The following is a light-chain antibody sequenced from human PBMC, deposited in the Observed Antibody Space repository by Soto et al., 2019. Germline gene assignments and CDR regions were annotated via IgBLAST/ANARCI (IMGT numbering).Light chain of an antibody. CDR1: QTVTSFY. CDR3: QQYGSSPFT. Sequence: DIVLTQSPGTLSLSPGERATLSCRASQTVTSFYLAWYQQKPGQAPRLLIYGASSRATGIPDRFSGSGSGTDFTLTISRLEPEDCAVYYCQQYGSSPFTFGQGTKLEIK. J-gene: IGKJ2*01. V-gene: IGKV3-20*01. CDR2: GAS.